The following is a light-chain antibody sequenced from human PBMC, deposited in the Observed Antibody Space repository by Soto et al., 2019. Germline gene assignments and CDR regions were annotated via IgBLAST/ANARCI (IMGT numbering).Light chain of an antibody. J-gene: IGLJ3*02. CDR2: EVR. CDR1: SSDVGSYGY. V-gene: IGLV2-14*01. CDR3: ASYISSGTWV. Sequence: QSALTQPASVSGAPGPSITISCTGISSDVGSYGYVSWYQLHSGKAPKLVIYEVRNRPSGVSNRFSGSKSGNTASLTISGLQAEDEADYFCASYISSGTWVFGGGTKLTVL.